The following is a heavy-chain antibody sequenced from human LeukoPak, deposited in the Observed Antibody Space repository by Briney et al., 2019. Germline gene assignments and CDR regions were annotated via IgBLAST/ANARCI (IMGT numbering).Heavy chain of an antibody. Sequence: GGSLRLSCAASGFTFSNVWMTWVRQAPGKGLEWVAVTLFDGSNQYYADSVKGRFTISRDNSKNTLYLQMNSLRPEDTAMYYCARNTAMASIDALDLWGQGTMVTVSS. J-gene: IGHJ3*01. CDR3: ARNTAMASIDALDL. V-gene: IGHV3-30-3*01. CDR2: TLFDGSNQ. D-gene: IGHD5-18*01. CDR1: GFTFSNVW.